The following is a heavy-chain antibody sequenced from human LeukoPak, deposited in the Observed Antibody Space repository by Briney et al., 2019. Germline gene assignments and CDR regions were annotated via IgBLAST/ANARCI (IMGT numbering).Heavy chain of an antibody. V-gene: IGHV5-51*01. CDR3: ARRDDTSDYYYMSH. D-gene: IGHD3-22*01. Sequence: GESLKISCQGYGYDFTTYWIGWVRQVPGKGLEWMGIVYPGDSDTTYSPSFQGQVTISADKSINTAYLQWSSLKASDTAIYYCARRDDTSDYYYMSHWGQGTLVTVSS. J-gene: IGHJ4*02. CDR2: VYPGDSDT. CDR1: GYDFTTYW.